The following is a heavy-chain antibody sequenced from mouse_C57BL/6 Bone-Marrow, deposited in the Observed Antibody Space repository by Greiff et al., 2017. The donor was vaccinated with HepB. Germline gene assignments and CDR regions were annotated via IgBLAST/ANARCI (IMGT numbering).Heavy chain of an antibody. Sequence: EVKLVESGAELVRPGASVKLSCTASGFNIKDDYMHWVKQRPEQGLEWIGWIDPENGDTEYASKFQGKATITADTSSNTAYLQLSSLTSEDTAVYYCTYRGVMDYWGQGTSVTVSS. J-gene: IGHJ4*01. V-gene: IGHV14-4*01. CDR2: IDPENGDT. CDR3: TYRGVMDY. CDR1: GFNIKDDY.